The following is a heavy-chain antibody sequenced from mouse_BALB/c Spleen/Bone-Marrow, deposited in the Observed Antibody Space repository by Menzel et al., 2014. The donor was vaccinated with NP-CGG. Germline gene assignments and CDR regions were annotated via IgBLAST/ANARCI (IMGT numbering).Heavy chain of an antibody. CDR1: GFTFTDYY. CDR3: ARKKESVFFDY. J-gene: IGHJ2*01. Sequence: EVKLVESGGGLVQPGGSLRLSCATSGFTFTDYYMNWVRQHPGKALEWLGFISNKANGYTTEYSASVKGRFTISRDNSQNILYLQVNTLRTEGSAAYYCARKKESVFFDYWGQSTPLTISS. D-gene: IGHD1-3*01. V-gene: IGHV7-3*02. CDR2: ISNKANGYTT.